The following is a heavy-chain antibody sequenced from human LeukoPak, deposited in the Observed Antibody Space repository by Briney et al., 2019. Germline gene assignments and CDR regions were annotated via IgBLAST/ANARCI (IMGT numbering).Heavy chain of an antibody. J-gene: IGHJ4*02. CDR2: IKQDGSDK. CDR3: ARTNFWSGYHRGYFDW. V-gene: IGHV3-7*05. D-gene: IGHD3-3*01. CDR1: GFTLSSYW. Sequence: GGSLRLSCAASGFTLSSYWMTWVRQAPGKGLEWVAKIKQDGSDKYYVDSVKGRFTISRDNAKNSLYLQMNSLRAEDTAVYYCARTNFWSGYHRGYFDWWGQGTLVTVSS.